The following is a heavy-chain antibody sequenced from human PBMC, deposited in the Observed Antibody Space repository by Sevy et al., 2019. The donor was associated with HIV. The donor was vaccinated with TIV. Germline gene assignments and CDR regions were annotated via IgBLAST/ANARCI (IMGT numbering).Heavy chain of an antibody. CDR2: IHYSGST. Sequence: SETLSLTCTVSGDSITSYYWNWIRQPPGKGLEWIGYIHYSGSTNYNPSLKSRVSISVDTSKNRFSLKLSSVTAADTAVYYCAKGIAVAGPFDYWGQGNLVTVSS. D-gene: IGHD6-19*01. J-gene: IGHJ4*02. CDR3: AKGIAVAGPFDY. V-gene: IGHV4-59*01. CDR1: GDSITSYY.